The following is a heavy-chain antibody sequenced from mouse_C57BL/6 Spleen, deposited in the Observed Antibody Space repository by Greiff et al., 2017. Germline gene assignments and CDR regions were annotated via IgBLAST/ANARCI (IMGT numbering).Heavy chain of an antibody. CDR2: ISDGGSYT. CDR3: ARDYSKGYYAMDY. J-gene: IGHJ4*01. Sequence: DVKLVESGGGLVKPGGSLKLSCAASGFTFSSYAMSWVRQTPEKRLEWVATISDGGSYTYYPDNVKGRFTISRDNAKNNLYLQMSHLKSEDTAMYYCARDYSKGYYAMDYWGQGTSVTVSS. D-gene: IGHD2-5*01. V-gene: IGHV5-4*01. CDR1: GFTFSSYA.